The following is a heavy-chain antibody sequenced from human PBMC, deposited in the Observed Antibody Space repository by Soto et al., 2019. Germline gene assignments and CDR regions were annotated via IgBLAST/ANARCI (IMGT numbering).Heavy chain of an antibody. Sequence: SETLSLTCTVSGGSISSSGYYWGWIRQPPGKGLEWIGSKYYSGSTYYNPSLKSRVTISVDTSKNQFSLKLSSVTAADTAVYYCARQGLAISRFDYWGQGTLVTSPQ. CDR2: KYYSGST. CDR1: GGSISSSGYY. J-gene: IGHJ4*02. CDR3: ARQGLAISRFDY. V-gene: IGHV4-39*01. D-gene: IGHD2-21*01.